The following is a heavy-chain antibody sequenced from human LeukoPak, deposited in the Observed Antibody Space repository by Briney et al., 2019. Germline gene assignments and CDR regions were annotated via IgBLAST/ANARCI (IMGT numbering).Heavy chain of an antibody. D-gene: IGHD4-17*01. CDR2: IRYSGTT. J-gene: IGHJ4*02. CDR3: ARELTVTHYFDY. Sequence: PSETLSLTCTVSGGSISGYYWSWIRQPPGKGLEWIGYIRYSGTTNYSPSLKSRATISVDTSKNQFSLNLISVTAADTAVYYCARELTVTHYFDYWGQGTLVTVSS. V-gene: IGHV4-59*01. CDR1: GGSISGYY.